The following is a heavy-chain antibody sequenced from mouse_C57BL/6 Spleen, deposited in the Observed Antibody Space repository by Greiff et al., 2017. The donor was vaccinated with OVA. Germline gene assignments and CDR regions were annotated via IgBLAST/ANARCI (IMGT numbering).Heavy chain of an antibody. CDR3: ARAPYEGDAMDY. Sequence: EVMLVESGGGLVKPGGSLKLSCAASGFTFSSYAMSWVRQTPEKRLEWVATISDGGSYTYYPDNVKGRFTISRDNAKNNLYLQMSHLKSEDTAMYYCARAPYEGDAMDYWGQGTSVTVSS. CDR2: ISDGGSYT. V-gene: IGHV5-4*03. CDR1: GFTFSSYA. J-gene: IGHJ4*01. D-gene: IGHD2-12*01.